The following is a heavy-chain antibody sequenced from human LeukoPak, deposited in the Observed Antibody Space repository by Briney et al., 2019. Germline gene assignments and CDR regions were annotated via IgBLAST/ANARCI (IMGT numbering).Heavy chain of an antibody. D-gene: IGHD2-21*02. Sequence: PGGSLRLSCAVSAFNFSDHFMHWVRRAPGKGLEWVGGIRNSGDKYTIEYAASVKGIFSMSRDDPKNSVYLQITSLKNDDPAVYYCARQLYCGGDCYSSYMDVWGKGTTVTLSS. CDR1: AFNFSDHF. CDR3: ARQLYCGGDCYSSYMDV. CDR2: IRNSGDKYTI. J-gene: IGHJ6*03. V-gene: IGHV3-72*01.